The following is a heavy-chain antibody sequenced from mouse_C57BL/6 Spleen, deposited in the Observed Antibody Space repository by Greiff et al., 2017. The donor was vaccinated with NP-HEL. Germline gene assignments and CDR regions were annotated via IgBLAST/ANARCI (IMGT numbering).Heavy chain of an antibody. J-gene: IGHJ3*01. Sequence: EVQRVESGGGLVKPGGSLKLSCAASGFTFSDYGMHWVRQAPEKGLEWVAYISSGSSTIYYADTVKGRFTISRDNAKNTLFLQMTSLRSEDTAMYYCARRDYDYEGAWFAYWGQGTLVTVSA. D-gene: IGHD2-4*01. V-gene: IGHV5-17*01. CDR3: ARRDYDYEGAWFAY. CDR2: ISSGSSTI. CDR1: GFTFSDYG.